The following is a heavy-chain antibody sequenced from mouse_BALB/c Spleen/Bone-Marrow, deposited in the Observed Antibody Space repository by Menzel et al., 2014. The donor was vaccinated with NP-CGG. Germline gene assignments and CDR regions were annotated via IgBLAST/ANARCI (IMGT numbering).Heavy chain of an antibody. CDR3: AVYGYAMDY. V-gene: IGHV14-3*02. D-gene: IGHD1-1*01. CDR1: GFNIKDTY. Sequence: VQLQQSGAELVKPGASVKLSCTASGFNIKDTYMYWVKQRPEQGLERIGRIDPANGHTIYDPKFQGKATITADTSSNTAYLQLSSPTSEDTAVYYCAVYGYAMDYWGQGTSVTVSS. J-gene: IGHJ4*01. CDR2: IDPANGHT.